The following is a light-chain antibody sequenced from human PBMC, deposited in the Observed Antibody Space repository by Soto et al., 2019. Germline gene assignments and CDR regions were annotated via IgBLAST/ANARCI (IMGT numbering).Light chain of an antibody. V-gene: IGKV1-17*01. CDR1: KGIRNE. CDR2: AAC. J-gene: IGKJ1*01. CDR3: LQHRSYPPT. Sequence: DIQMNKSPSSLSASVRDRVTITCRASKGIRNELEWHQQKPGKAPKRLIYAACSLQRGVPSSFSGRGSETEFSLTIRSLQPEEFATYFCLQHRSYPPTFGHGTRLEV.